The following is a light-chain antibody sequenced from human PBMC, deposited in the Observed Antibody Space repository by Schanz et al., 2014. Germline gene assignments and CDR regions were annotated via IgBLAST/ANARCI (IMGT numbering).Light chain of an antibody. Sequence: EVVMTQSPDTLSVSPGERATLSCRASQNVGSNFAWFQQHPGQAPRLLIYGASSRATGIPDRFSGSGSGTDFTLTISRLEPEDFAVYFCHQFGYSSWTFGQGTKVEI. CDR1: QNVGSN. CDR3: HQFGYSSWT. V-gene: IGKV3-20*01. J-gene: IGKJ1*01. CDR2: GAS.